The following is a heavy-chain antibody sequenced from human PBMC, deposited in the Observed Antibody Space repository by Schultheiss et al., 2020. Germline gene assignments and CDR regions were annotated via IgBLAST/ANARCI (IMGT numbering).Heavy chain of an antibody. CDR3: ARGIGHDILTGYYLPYYFDY. CDR2: IYSGGST. CDR1: GFTVSSNY. J-gene: IGHJ4*02. D-gene: IGHD3-9*01. Sequence: GGSLRLSCAASGFTVSSNYMSWVRQAPGKGLEWVSVIYSGGSTYYADSVKGRFTISRDNSKNTLYLQMNSLRAEDTAVYYCARGIGHDILTGYYLPYYFDYWGQGTLVTVYS. V-gene: IGHV3-53*01.